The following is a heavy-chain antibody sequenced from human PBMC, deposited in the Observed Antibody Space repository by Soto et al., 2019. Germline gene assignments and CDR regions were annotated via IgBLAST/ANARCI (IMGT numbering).Heavy chain of an antibody. CDR3: ARGGGEGPGLGMDV. Sequence: ESGGGVVQPGRSLRLSCAASGFTFSSYGMHWVRQAPGKGLEWVAVIWYDGSNKYYADSVKGRFTISRDNSKNTLYLQMNSLRAEDTAVYYCARGGGEGPGLGMDVWGQGTTVTVSS. V-gene: IGHV3-33*01. CDR2: IWYDGSNK. D-gene: IGHD2-21*01. CDR1: GFTFSSYG. J-gene: IGHJ6*02.